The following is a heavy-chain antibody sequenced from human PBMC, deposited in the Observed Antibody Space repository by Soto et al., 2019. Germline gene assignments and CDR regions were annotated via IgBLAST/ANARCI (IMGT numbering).Heavy chain of an antibody. V-gene: IGHV1-69*13. Sequence: ASVKVSCKASGGTFSSYAISWVRQAPGQGLEWMGGIIPIFGTANYAQKFQGRVTITADESTSTAYMELSSLRSEDTAVYYCARDKGRYCSGGSCKYYYRMDVWGQGTTVTVSS. J-gene: IGHJ6*02. D-gene: IGHD2-15*01. CDR3: ARDKGRYCSGGSCKYYYRMDV. CDR1: GGTFSSYA. CDR2: IIPIFGTA.